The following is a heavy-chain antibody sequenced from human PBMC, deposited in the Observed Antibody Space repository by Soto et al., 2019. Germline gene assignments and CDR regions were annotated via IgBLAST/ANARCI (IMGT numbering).Heavy chain of an antibody. CDR2: ISCDGSKK. J-gene: IGHJ2*01. D-gene: IGHD4-4*01. CDR3: ARPLWRDDYNWGYFDL. V-gene: IGHV3-30-3*01. Sequence: QVQLVESGGGVVQPGRSLRLSCAASGFTFSSYAMHWVRQAPGKGLEWVAVISCDGSKKYYADSVKGRFTISRDNSKNTLYLQMNSLRAEDTAVYYCARPLWRDDYNWGYFDLWGRGTLVTVSS. CDR1: GFTFSSYA.